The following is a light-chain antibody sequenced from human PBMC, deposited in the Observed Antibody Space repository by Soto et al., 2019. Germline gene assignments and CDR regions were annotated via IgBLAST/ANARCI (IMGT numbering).Light chain of an antibody. CDR2: GAS. V-gene: IGKV3-20*01. Sequence: EIVLTQSPGTLSLSPGERATLSCRASQSVSSSRLTWYQQKPGQAPRLLIYGASSRTTDIPDRFSGSGSGTDFTLTISRLEPEDFAVYYCQQFYSSPWTFGQGTKVEIK. CDR1: QSVSSSR. CDR3: QQFYSSPWT. J-gene: IGKJ1*01.